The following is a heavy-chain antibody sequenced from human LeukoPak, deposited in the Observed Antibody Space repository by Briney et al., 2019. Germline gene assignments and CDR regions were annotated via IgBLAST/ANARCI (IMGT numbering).Heavy chain of an antibody. CDR3: AKYLQWLHFDY. CDR1: GLPFSSYA. D-gene: IGHD3-3*01. CDR2: ISGSGGST. V-gene: IGHV3-23*01. Sequence: GGSLRLSCAASGLPFSSYAMSWVRHAPGKGLEWVSAISGSGGSTYYADSVKGRFTISRDNSKNTLYLQMNSLRAEDTAVYYCAKYLQWLHFDYWGQGTLVTVSS. J-gene: IGHJ4*02.